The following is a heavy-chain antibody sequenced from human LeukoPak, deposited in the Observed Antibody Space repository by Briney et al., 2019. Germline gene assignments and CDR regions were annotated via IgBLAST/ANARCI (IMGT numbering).Heavy chain of an antibody. CDR2: INHSGST. CDR3: ARVVVMDWFDP. V-gene: IGHV4-34*01. J-gene: IGHJ5*02. CDR1: GVSFSGYY. Sequence: SETLSLTCAVYGVSFSGYYWSWIRQPPGKGLEWIGEINHSGSTNYNPSLKSRVTISVDTSKNQFSLKLSSVTAADTAVYYCARVVVMDWFDPWGQGTLVTVSS. D-gene: IGHD3-22*01.